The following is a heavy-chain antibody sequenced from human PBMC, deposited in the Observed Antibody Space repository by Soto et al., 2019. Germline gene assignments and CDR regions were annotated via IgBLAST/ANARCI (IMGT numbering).Heavy chain of an antibody. V-gene: IGHV1-69*08. CDR2: IIPILGIA. D-gene: IGHD3-22*01. CDR1: GGTFSSYT. CDR3: ARDYDSSGYDY. J-gene: IGHJ4*02. Sequence: QVQLVQSGAEVKKPGSSVKVSCKASGGTFSSYTISWVRQAPGQGLEWMGRIIPILGIANYAQKFQGRVTITADKSTSTADMELSSLRSEDTAVYYCARDYDSSGYDYWGQGTLVTVSA.